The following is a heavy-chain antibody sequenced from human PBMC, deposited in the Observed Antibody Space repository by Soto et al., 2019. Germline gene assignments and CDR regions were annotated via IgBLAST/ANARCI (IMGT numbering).Heavy chain of an antibody. CDR3: ARLSGSWQSCVDP. CDR2: IYYSGNT. J-gene: IGHJ5*02. V-gene: IGHV4-31*03. CDR1: GGAISSNDLY. D-gene: IGHD6-13*01. Sequence: QVQLQESGPGLVKPSQTLSLTCIVSGGAISSNDLYWSWIRQHPGKGLEWIGYIYYSGNTYSNPAIKSRVTILVDTSKNQFSLKVSSVTAADTAVYYCARLSGSWQSCVDPWGQGTLVTVS.